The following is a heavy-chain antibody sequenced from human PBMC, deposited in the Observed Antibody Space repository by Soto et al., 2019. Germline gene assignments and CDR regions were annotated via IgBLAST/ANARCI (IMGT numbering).Heavy chain of an antibody. D-gene: IGHD2-2*01. CDR2: IYTSGST. V-gene: IGHV4-4*07. CDR3: ARVLYPVVPAATENWFDP. J-gene: IGHJ5*02. CDR1: GGSISSYY. Sequence: PSETLSLTCTVSGGSISSYYWSWIRQPAGKGLEWIGRIYTSGSTNYNPSLKSRVTMSVDTSKNQFSLKLSSVTAADTAVYYCARVLYPVVPAATENWFDPWGQGTLVTVSS.